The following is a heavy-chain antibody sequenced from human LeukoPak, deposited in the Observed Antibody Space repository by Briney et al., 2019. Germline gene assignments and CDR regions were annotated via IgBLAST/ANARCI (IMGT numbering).Heavy chain of an antibody. CDR2: ISGSGGST. CDR3: AKETRPWLRDYFDY. J-gene: IGHJ4*02. Sequence: GGSLRLSCTASGFTFSDYAMSWVRQAPGKGLEWVSGISGSGGSTYYADSVKGRFTISRDNSKNTLYLQMNSLRAEDTAVYYCAKETRPWLRDYFDYWGQGTLVTVSS. CDR1: GFTFSDYA. V-gene: IGHV3-23*01. D-gene: IGHD5-12*01.